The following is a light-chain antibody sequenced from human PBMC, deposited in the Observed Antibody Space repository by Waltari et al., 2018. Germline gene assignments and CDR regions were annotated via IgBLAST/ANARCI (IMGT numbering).Light chain of an antibody. CDR3: ASFTGNVV. CDR1: RSDVGGYNY. Sequence: QSPLTQPAPVSGSPGQSIPISCTGTRSDVGGYNYVSWYQQHPGKAPKLLIYDVDYRPSGVSNRFSGSKTVNTASLTISGLQAVDEAVYYCASFTGNVVFGGGTKLTVL. CDR2: DVD. J-gene: IGLJ2*01. V-gene: IGLV2-14*03.